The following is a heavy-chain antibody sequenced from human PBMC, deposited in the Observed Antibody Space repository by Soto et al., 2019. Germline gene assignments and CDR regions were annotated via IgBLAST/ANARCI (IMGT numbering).Heavy chain of an antibody. D-gene: IGHD6-19*01. V-gene: IGHV3-11*06. Sequence: PGGSLRLSCAASGFTFSDYYMSWIRQAPGKGLECVSYISSSSSYTNYADSVKGRFTISRDNAKNSLYLQMNSLRAEDTAVYYCARDLQGFEYSSGWSVDYWGQGTLVTVSS. CDR1: GFTFSDYY. J-gene: IGHJ4*02. CDR3: ARDLQGFEYSSGWSVDY. CDR2: ISSSSSYT.